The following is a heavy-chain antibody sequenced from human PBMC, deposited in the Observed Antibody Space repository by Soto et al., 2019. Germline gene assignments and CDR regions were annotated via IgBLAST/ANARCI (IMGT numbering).Heavy chain of an antibody. CDR3: ARAYCGGDCYSYYYYYYYMDV. CDR1: GGSISSGGYY. D-gene: IGHD2-21*01. Sequence: SETLSLTCTVSGGSISSGGYYWSWIRQHPGKGLEWIGYIYYSGSTYYNPSLKSRVTISVDTSKNQFSLKLSSVTAADTAVYYCARAYCGGDCYSYYYYYYYMDVWGKGTTVTVSS. V-gene: IGHV4-31*03. CDR2: IYYSGST. J-gene: IGHJ6*03.